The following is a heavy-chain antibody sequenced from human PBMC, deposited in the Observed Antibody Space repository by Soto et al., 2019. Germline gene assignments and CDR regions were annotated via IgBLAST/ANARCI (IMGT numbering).Heavy chain of an antibody. CDR1: GGSISSYY. J-gene: IGHJ5*02. D-gene: IGHD5-12*01. Sequence: QVQLQESGPGLVKPSETLSLTCTVSGGSISSYYWSWIRQPPGKGLEWIGYIYYSGSTNYNPSLKSRITTSVNTPKNQFSLKRSSVTAADTAVYYCARHHGSWGRGTLVTFPS. CDR3: ARHHGS. V-gene: IGHV4-59*08. CDR2: IYYSGST.